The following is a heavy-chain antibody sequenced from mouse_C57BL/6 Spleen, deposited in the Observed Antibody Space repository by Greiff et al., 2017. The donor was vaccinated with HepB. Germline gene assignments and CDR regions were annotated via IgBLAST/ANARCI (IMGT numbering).Heavy chain of an antibody. V-gene: IGHV1-53*01. J-gene: IGHJ2*01. Sequence: QVQLQQSGTELVKPGASVKLSCKASGYTFTSYWMHWVKQRPGQGLEWIGNINPSNGGTNYNEKFKSKATLTVDKSSSTAYMQLSSLTSEDSAVYYCAREEIYYGNWNYWGQGTTLTVSS. CDR1: GYTFTSYW. D-gene: IGHD2-1*01. CDR2: INPSNGGT. CDR3: AREEIYYGNWNY.